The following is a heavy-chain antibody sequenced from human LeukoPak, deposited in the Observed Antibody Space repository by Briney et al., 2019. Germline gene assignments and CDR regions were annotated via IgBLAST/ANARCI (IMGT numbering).Heavy chain of an antibody. CDR2: ISYDGSNK. CDR1: GFTFSSYG. D-gene: IGHD5-24*01. Sequence: GRSLRLSCAASGFTFSSYGMHWVRQAPGKGLEWVAVISYDGSNKYYADSVKGRFIISRDNSKNTLYLQMNSLRAEDTAVYYCAKSQARGGISGTIMAIFDSWGQGALVTVSS. CDR3: AKSQARGGISGTIMAIFDS. J-gene: IGHJ4*02. V-gene: IGHV3-30*18.